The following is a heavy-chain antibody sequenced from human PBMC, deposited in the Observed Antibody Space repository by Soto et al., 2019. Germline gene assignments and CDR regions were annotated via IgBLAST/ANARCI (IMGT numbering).Heavy chain of an antibody. D-gene: IGHD3-16*01. CDR2: INHSGSN. Sequence: QVQLQQWGAGLLKPSETLSLTCAVYGGSFSGYYWSWIRQPPGKGLEWIGEINHSGSNNYNPSLKRRVTISVDPSKDQFSLKLSSVTAADTAVYYCASLRHYYYMDVWGKGTTVTVSS. CDR1: GGSFSGYY. CDR3: ASLRHYYYMDV. V-gene: IGHV4-34*01. J-gene: IGHJ6*03.